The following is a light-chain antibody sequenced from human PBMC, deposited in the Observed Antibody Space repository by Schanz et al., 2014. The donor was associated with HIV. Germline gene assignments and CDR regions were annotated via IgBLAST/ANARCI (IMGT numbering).Light chain of an antibody. Sequence: IQMTQSPSTVSASVGDRVTITCRASQSISSWLAWYQQKPGKAPKLLIYKASSLESGVPSRFSGSGSGTEFTLTISSLQPDDFATYYCQQYNSYSPSFTFGPGTKVDIK. CDR3: QQYNSYSPSFT. CDR2: KAS. V-gene: IGKV1-5*03. J-gene: IGKJ3*01. CDR1: QSISSW.